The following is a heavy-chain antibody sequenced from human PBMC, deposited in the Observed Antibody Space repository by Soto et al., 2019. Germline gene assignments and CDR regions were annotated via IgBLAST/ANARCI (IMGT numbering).Heavy chain of an antibody. D-gene: IGHD3-10*01. CDR2: ISAYNGNT. Sequence: ASVKVSCKASGGTFSSYTISWVRQAPGQGLEWMGWISAYNGNTNYAQKLQGRVTVTTDTSTSTAYMELRSLRSDDTAVYYCARAYLMVEGVINYSNYMYFWAKGTTVTVSS. CDR1: GGTFSSYT. J-gene: IGHJ6*03. CDR3: ARAYLMVEGVINYSNYMYF. V-gene: IGHV1-18*01.